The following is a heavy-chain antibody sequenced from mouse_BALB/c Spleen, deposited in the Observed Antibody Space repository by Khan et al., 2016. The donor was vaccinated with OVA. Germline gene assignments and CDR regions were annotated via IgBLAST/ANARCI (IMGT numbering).Heavy chain of an antibody. CDR1: GFSLSRYN. V-gene: IGHV2-6-4*01. CDR3: ARAYYRFDGYYAMDY. J-gene: IGHJ4*01. CDR2: IWGGGGT. D-gene: IGHD2-14*01. Sequence: VQLKESGPGLVAPSQSLSITCTVSGFSLSRYNIHWVRQPPGKGLEWLGVIWGGGGTDYNSTLKSRLSIRKDNSKSQVLLKMNSLQTDDTAIYYCARAYYRFDGYYAMDYWGQGTSVTVSS.